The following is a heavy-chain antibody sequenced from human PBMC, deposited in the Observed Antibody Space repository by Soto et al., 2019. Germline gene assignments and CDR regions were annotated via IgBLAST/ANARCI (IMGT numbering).Heavy chain of an antibody. CDR2: ISAGGAGT. D-gene: IGHD1-7*01. J-gene: IGHJ4*02. V-gene: IGHV3-23*01. Sequence: EVQLLESGGGLVQPGGSLRLSCAASGFTFSSYAMSWVRQAPGKGLEWVSAISAGGAGTYYADSVKGRFTISRDNSKNTMYLQMNSLRAEDTAVYYCAKVWGNYASCDCWGQGILVTVSS. CDR1: GFTFSSYA. CDR3: AKVWGNYASCDC.